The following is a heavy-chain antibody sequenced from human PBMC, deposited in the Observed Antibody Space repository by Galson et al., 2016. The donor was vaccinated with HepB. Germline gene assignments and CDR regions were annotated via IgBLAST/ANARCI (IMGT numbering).Heavy chain of an antibody. CDR3: VRDRKVRRQQLRGYKYYGLDL. D-gene: IGHD3-3*01. Sequence: SLRLSCAASGFTLSDYYMSWIRQAPGKGLEWISYISSGSGSTIYYADSVKGRFTISRDNAKNSLYLQMNSLRADDTAVYYCVRDRKVRRQQLRGYKYYGLDLWGQGTSVTVSS. V-gene: IGHV3-11*01. CDR1: GFTLSDYY. CDR2: ISSGSGSTI. J-gene: IGHJ6*02.